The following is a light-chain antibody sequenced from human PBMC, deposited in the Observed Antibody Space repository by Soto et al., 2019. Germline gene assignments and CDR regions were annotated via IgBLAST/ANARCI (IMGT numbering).Light chain of an antibody. CDR2: QDS. Sequence: SYELTQPPSVSVSPGQTASITCSGDKMGDKYACWYQQKPGQSPVLVIYQDSKRPSGIPERFSGSNSGNTATLTISGTQAMDEADYYCQAWDSSHVVLGGGTKVTVL. V-gene: IGLV3-1*01. CDR1: KMGDKY. CDR3: QAWDSSHVV. J-gene: IGLJ2*01.